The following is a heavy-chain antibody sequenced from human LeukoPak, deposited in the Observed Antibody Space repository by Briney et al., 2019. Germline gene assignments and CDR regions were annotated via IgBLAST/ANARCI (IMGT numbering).Heavy chain of an antibody. CDR1: GFTFSSYA. CDR2: ISYDGSNK. Sequence: EGSLRLSCAASGFTFSSYAMHWVRQAPGKGLEWVAVISYDGSNKYYADSVKGRFTISRDNSKNTLYLQMNSLRAEDTAVYYCARDLGGWYFDYWGQGTLVTVSS. CDR3: ARDLGGWYFDY. J-gene: IGHJ4*02. D-gene: IGHD6-19*01. V-gene: IGHV3-30-3*01.